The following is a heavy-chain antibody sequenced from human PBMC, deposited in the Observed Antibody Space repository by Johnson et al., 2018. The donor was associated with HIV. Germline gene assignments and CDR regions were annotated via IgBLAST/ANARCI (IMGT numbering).Heavy chain of an antibody. CDR2: ISWNSGSL. V-gene: IGHV3-9*01. CDR1: GFTFDDYA. D-gene: IGHD3-10*01. Sequence: EVQLMESGGGLVQPGGSLRLSCAASGFTFDDYAMHWVRQAPGKGLEWVSVISWNSGSLGYADSVKGRFTISRDNAKNSLYLQMNSLISEDTALYYCAKVVGVLWCGELLRVDALDIWGQGTMVTVSS. J-gene: IGHJ3*02. CDR3: AKVVGVLWCGELLRVDALDI.